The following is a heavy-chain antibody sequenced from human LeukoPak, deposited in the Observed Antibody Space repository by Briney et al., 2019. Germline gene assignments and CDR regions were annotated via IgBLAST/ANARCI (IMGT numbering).Heavy chain of an antibody. J-gene: IGHJ4*02. Sequence: GGSLRLSCAASGFTFSSYAMHWVRQAPGKRLEWVAVISYDGSNKYYADSVKGRFTISRDNSKNTLYLQMNSLRAEDTAVYYCARDWICDYWGQGTLVTVSS. V-gene: IGHV3-30-3*01. CDR3: ARDWICDY. CDR2: ISYDGSNK. CDR1: GFTFSSYA. D-gene: IGHD2-2*03.